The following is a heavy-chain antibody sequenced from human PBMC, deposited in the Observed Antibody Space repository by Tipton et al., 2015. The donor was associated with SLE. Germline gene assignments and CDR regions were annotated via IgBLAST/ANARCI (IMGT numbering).Heavy chain of an antibody. Sequence: QLVQSGAEVKKPGASVKVSCKASGYTFTGYYMHWVRQAPGQGLEWMGWINPNSGGTNYAQKFQGRVTMTRDTSISTAYMELSRLRSYDTAVYYCARARGPYGDYYYFDYWGQGTLVTVSS. CDR3: ARARGPYGDYYYFDY. V-gene: IGHV1-2*02. J-gene: IGHJ4*02. D-gene: IGHD4-17*01. CDR1: GYTFTGYY. CDR2: INPNSGGT.